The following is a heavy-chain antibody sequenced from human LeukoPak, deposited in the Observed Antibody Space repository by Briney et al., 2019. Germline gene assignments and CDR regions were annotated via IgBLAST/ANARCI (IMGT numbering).Heavy chain of an antibody. CDR2: ISYDGSNK. D-gene: IGHD3-22*01. CDR3: ARERYYYDSSGSAPDY. V-gene: IGHV3-30*09. J-gene: IGHJ4*02. CDR1: EFSVGSNY. Sequence: GGSLRLSCAASEFSVGSNYMTWVRQAPGKGLEWVAVISYDGSNKYYADSVKGRFAISRDNSKNTLYLQMNSLRAEDTAVYYCARERYYYDSSGSAPDYWGQGTLVTVSS.